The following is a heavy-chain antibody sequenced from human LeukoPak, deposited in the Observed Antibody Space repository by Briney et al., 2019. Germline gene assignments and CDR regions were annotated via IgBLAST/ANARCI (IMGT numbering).Heavy chain of an antibody. D-gene: IGHD3-16*01. CDR3: ARDTLVGDYYYMDV. Sequence: PSETLSLTCTVSGGSISSSSYYWGWIRQPPGKGLEWIGSIYYSGSTYYNPSLKSRVTISVDTSKNQFSLKLSSVTAADTAVYYCARDTLVGDYYYMDVWGKGTTVTVSS. J-gene: IGHJ6*03. V-gene: IGHV4-39*07. CDR1: GGSISSSSYY. CDR2: IYYSGST.